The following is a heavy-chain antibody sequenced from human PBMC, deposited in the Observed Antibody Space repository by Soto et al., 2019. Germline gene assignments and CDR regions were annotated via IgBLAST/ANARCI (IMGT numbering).Heavy chain of an antibody. CDR1: GYTFTSYA. J-gene: IGHJ3*02. CDR2: INAGNGNT. Sequence: QVQLVQSGAEVKKPGASVKVSCKASGYTFTSYAMHWVRQAPGQRLEWMGWINAGNGNTKYSQKFQGRVTITRDTSASTAYMELSSLRSEDTAVYYCARDQKYLLWFGAYAFDIWGQGTMVTVSS. D-gene: IGHD3-10*01. CDR3: ARDQKYLLWFGAYAFDI. V-gene: IGHV1-3*01.